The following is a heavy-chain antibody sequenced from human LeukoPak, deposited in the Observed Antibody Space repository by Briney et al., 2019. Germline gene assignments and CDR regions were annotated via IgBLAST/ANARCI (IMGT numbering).Heavy chain of an antibody. V-gene: IGHV4-59*01. J-gene: IGHJ4*02. CDR3: ARYAADGRTLEY. CDR2: IFYSGIT. Sequence: PSETLSLTCTVSGDSISDYYFNWIRQSPGKGLEWIGYIFYSGITNYNPSLKSRVTISVDTSKNQLSLKLSSVTAADTAIYFCARYAADGRTLEYWGQGILVTVSS. D-gene: IGHD6-13*01. CDR1: GDSISDYY.